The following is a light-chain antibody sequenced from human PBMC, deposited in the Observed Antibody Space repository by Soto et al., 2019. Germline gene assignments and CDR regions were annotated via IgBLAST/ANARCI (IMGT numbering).Light chain of an antibody. V-gene: IGKV1-39*01. CDR3: QQDYNFPRT. CDR1: ETIDTY. J-gene: IGKJ1*01. Sequence: DIQMTQSPSSLSASVGDRVTITCRASETIDTYLNWYQQKPGKAPRPLIYFASSLQSGVPVRFSGSGAGTEFTLTISSLQRQDFATYFCQQDYNFPRTFGLGSKLEIK. CDR2: FAS.